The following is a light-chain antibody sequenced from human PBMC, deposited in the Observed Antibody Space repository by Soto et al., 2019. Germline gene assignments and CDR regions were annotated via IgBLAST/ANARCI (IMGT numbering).Light chain of an antibody. CDR3: SSYAGSNYVI. CDR2: EVN. CDR1: SSDVGGYNY. Sequence: QSALTQPPSASGSPGQSVTISCTGTSSDVGGYNYVSWYQQHPGKAPKLMIYEVNKRPSGVPDRFSGSKSDNTASLTVSWLQSEDEAYYYCSSYAGSNYVIFGGGTKLTVL. V-gene: IGLV2-8*01. J-gene: IGLJ2*01.